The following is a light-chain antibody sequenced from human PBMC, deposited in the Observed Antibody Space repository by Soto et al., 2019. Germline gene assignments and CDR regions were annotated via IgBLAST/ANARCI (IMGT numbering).Light chain of an antibody. CDR2: DGS. V-gene: IGLV2-23*01. CDR3: CSFARGSTLV. J-gene: IGLJ3*02. Sequence: QSALTQPASVSGSPGQSITISCTGTSSDVGSYNLVSWYQQHPGNAPKLMIYDGSKRPSGVSNRFCGSKSGNTASLTISGLQADDEADYYCCSFARGSTLVFGGGTKLTVL. CDR1: SSDVGSYNL.